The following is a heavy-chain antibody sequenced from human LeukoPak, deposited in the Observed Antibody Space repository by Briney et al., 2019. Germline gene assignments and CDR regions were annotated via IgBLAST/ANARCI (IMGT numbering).Heavy chain of an antibody. CDR2: INHSGST. D-gene: IGHD3-22*01. CDR1: GGSFSGYY. CDR3: ARGGYYDSSGYYSVDY. J-gene: IGHJ4*02. V-gene: IGHV4-34*01. Sequence: PSETLSLTCAVYGGSFSGYYWSWIRQPPGKGLEWIGEINHSGSTNYNPSLKSRVTISVDTSKNQFSLKLSSATAADTAVYYCARGGYYDSSGYYSVDYWGQGTLVTVSS.